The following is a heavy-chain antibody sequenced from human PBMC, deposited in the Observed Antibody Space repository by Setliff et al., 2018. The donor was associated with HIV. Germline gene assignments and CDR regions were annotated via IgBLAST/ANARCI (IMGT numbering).Heavy chain of an antibody. J-gene: IGHJ4*02. V-gene: IGHV1-2*02. CDR3: AGTIAGVGVLVY. D-gene: IGHD6-13*01. Sequence: ASVKVSCKDSGYTFNNYYVQWMRQAPGQGPEWMGWISPNTGATNSAQKFQGRLTMTRDTSISTTYMELSSLRSDNTAIYYCAGTIAGVGVLVYWGQGTLVTVSS. CDR1: GYTFNNYY. CDR2: ISPNTGAT.